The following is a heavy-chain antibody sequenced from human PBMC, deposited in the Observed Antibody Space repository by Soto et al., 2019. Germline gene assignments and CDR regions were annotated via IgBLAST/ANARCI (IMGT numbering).Heavy chain of an antibody. CDR1: GFTFDDYA. CDR3: AKDGCSSTSCYGLDY. CDR2: ISWNSGSI. V-gene: IGHV3-9*01. D-gene: IGHD2-2*01. J-gene: IGHJ4*02. Sequence: DVQLVESGGGLVQPGRSLRLSCAASGFTFDDYAMHWVRQAPGKGLEWVSSISWNSGSIGYADSVKGRFTISRDNAKNSLYMQMNSLRAEDTALYYCAKDGCSSTSCYGLDYWGQGTLVTVSS.